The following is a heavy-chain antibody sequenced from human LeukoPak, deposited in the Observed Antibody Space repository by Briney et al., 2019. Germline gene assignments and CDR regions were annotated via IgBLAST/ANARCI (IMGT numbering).Heavy chain of an antibody. D-gene: IGHD3-16*01. Sequence: SETLSLTCTVSGGSISSGDYYWSWIRQPPGKGLEWIGYIYYSGSTYYNPSLKSRVTISVDTSKNQFSLKLSSVTAADTAVYYCARDGLGGWFDPWGQGTLVTVSS. J-gene: IGHJ5*02. CDR1: GGSISSGDYY. CDR2: IYYSGST. V-gene: IGHV4-30-4*08. CDR3: ARDGLGGWFDP.